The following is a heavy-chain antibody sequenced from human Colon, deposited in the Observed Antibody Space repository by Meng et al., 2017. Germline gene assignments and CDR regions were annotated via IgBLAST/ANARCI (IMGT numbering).Heavy chain of an antibody. CDR3: ARGDGGNGSDY. CDR2: INTIGGST. D-gene: IGHD4-23*01. Sequence: ASVKVSCKASGYTFTNYYMHWVRQAPGQGLEWMGVINTIGGSTNYAQKFQGRLTMTRDTSTSTVYMELSSLRSEDTAVYYRARGDGGNGSDYWGQGTLVTVSS. J-gene: IGHJ4*02. V-gene: IGHV1-46*01. CDR1: GYTFTNYY.